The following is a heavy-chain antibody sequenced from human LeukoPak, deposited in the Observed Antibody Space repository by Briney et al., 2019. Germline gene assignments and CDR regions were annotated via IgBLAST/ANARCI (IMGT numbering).Heavy chain of an antibody. CDR3: ARELVRQDGDFWSGYYYYYYGMDV. Sequence: ASVKVSCKASGYTFTGYYMHWVRQAPGQGLEWMGWINPNSGGTNYAQKFQGRVTMTRDTSISIAYMELSRLRSDDTAVYYCARELVRQDGDFWSGYYYYYYGMDVWGQGTTVTVSS. D-gene: IGHD3-3*01. J-gene: IGHJ6*02. CDR2: INPNSGGT. V-gene: IGHV1-2*02. CDR1: GYTFTGYY.